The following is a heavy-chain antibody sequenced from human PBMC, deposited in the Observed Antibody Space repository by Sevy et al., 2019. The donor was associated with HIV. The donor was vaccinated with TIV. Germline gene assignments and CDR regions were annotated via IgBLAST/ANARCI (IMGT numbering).Heavy chain of an antibody. CDR3: ARDSDPGITIFGVGTD. CDR2: INPNSGGT. D-gene: IGHD3-3*01. J-gene: IGHJ4*02. Sequence: ASVKVSCKASGYTFTGYYMHWVRQAPGQGLEWMGWINPNSGGTNYAQKFQGRVTMTRDTSISTAYMELGRLRSDDTAVYYCARDSDPGITIFGVGTDWGQGTLVTVSS. CDR1: GYTFTGYY. V-gene: IGHV1-2*02.